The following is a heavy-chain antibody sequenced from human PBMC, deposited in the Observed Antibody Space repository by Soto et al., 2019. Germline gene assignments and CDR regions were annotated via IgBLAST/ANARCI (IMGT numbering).Heavy chain of an antibody. CDR1: GYTFTSYG. D-gene: IGHD6-6*01. CDR2: IIPIFGTS. V-gene: IGHV1-69*13. CDR3: ARGTAARPRAFYYYYYGMDV. Sequence: GASVKVSCKASGYTFTSYGISWVRQAPGQGLEWMGWIIPIFGTSNYAQKFQGRVTITADESTSTAYMELSSLRSEDTAVYYCARGTAARPRAFYYYYYGMDVWGQGTTVTVSS. J-gene: IGHJ6*02.